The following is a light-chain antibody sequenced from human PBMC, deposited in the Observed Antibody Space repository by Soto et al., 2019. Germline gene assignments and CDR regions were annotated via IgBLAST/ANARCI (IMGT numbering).Light chain of an antibody. CDR2: GTS. CDR1: QSVSSN. Sequence: EIVMTHSQVTLSVSPGEGATLSRRAGQSVSSNLAWYQQKPGQAPRLLIYGTSSRATGIPDRFSGSGSGTDFTLTISRLEPEDFAVYYCQQYGNSPITFGQGTRLEI. V-gene: IGKV3-20*01. J-gene: IGKJ5*01. CDR3: QQYGNSPIT.